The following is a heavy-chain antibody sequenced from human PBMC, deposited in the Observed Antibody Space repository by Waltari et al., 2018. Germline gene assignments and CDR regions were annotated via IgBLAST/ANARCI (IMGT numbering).Heavy chain of an antibody. CDR2: IYHSGST. Sequence: QVQLQESGPGLVKPSETLSLTCAVSGYSISSGYYWGWIRQPPGKGLEWIGSIYHSGSTYYTPSLKSRVTRSVDTSKNQFSLKLSSVTAADTAVYYCARHVMIAAAGTFDYWGQGTLVTVSS. J-gene: IGHJ4*02. D-gene: IGHD6-13*01. CDR3: ARHVMIAAAGTFDY. CDR1: GYSISSGYY. V-gene: IGHV4-38-2*01.